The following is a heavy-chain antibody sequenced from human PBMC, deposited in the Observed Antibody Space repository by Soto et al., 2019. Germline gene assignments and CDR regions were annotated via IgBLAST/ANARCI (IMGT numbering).Heavy chain of an antibody. V-gene: IGHV1-2*04. CDR3: INERSGAFDI. Sequence: ASVKVSCKASGHTFTGYYMHWVRQAPGQGLEWMGWINPNSGGTNYAQTFQGWVTMARDTSISTAYMELSRLRSEDTAVYYCINERSGAFDIWGQGTMVTVSS. CDR2: INPNSGGT. J-gene: IGHJ3*02. D-gene: IGHD6-25*01. CDR1: GHTFTGYY.